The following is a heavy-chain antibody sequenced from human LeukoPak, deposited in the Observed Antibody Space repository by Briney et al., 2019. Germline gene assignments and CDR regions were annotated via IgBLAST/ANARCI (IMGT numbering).Heavy chain of an antibody. CDR1: GGSISSYY. Sequence: SETLSLTCTVSGGSISSYYWSWIRQPPGKGLEWIGYIYYSGSTNYNPSLKSRVTISVDTSKNQFSLKLSSVTAADTAVYYRARDVDSSGYFDYWGQGTLVTVSS. J-gene: IGHJ4*02. V-gene: IGHV4-59*01. CDR2: IYYSGST. CDR3: ARDVDSSGYFDY. D-gene: IGHD3-22*01.